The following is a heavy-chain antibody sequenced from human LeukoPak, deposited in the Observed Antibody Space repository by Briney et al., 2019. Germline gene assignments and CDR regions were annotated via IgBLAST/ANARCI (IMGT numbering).Heavy chain of an antibody. D-gene: IGHD4-17*01. V-gene: IGHV4-34*01. CDR2: INHSGST. Sequence: PSETLSLTCAVYGGSFSGYYWSWIRQPPGKGLERIGEINHSGSTNYNPSLKSRVTISVDTSKNQFSLKLSSVTAADTAVYYCARFEPFTVTIDYWGQGTLVTVSS. CDR3: ARFEPFTVTIDY. J-gene: IGHJ4*02. CDR1: GGSFSGYY.